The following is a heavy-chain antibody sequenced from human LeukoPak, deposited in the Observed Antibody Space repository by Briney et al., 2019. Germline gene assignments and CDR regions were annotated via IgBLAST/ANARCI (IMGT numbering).Heavy chain of an antibody. Sequence: PGGSLRLSCAASGFTFSSYAMSWVRQAPGKGLEWVSAISGSGGSTYYADSVKGRFTISRDNSKNTLYLQVNSLRAEDTAVYYCAKDRWYQLLRDWFDPWGQGTLVTVSS. CDR2: ISGSGGST. D-gene: IGHD2-2*01. J-gene: IGHJ5*02. CDR1: GFTFSSYA. V-gene: IGHV3-23*01. CDR3: AKDRWYQLLRDWFDP.